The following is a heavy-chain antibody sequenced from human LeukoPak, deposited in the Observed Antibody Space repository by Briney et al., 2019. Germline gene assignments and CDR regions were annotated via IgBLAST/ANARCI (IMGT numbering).Heavy chain of an antibody. D-gene: IGHD3-22*01. CDR1: GFTFSSYA. CDR2: ISYDGSNK. J-gene: IGHJ6*02. V-gene: IGHV3-30-3*01. CDR3: ARVYYYDSSGYSYYYYGMDV. Sequence: PGRSLRLSCAASGFTFSSYAMHWVRQAPGKGLEWVAVISYDGSNKYYADSVKGRFTISRDNSKNTLYLQMNSLRAEDTAVYYCARVYYYDSSGYSYYYYGMDVWGQGTTVTVSS.